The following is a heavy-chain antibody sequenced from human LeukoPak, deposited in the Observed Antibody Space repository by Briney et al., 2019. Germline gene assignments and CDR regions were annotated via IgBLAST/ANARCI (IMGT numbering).Heavy chain of an antibody. V-gene: IGHV3-7*03. CDR3: ARNNGMDV. CDR2: VNRDGSET. CDR1: GFALSSHW. Sequence: GGSLRLSCAASGFALSSHWMTWVRQVPGRGQEWVANVNRDGSETYYLDSVKGRFTISKDNAKNSLYLQMNSLRAEDTALYHCARNNGMDVWGQGTTVIVSS. J-gene: IGHJ6*02.